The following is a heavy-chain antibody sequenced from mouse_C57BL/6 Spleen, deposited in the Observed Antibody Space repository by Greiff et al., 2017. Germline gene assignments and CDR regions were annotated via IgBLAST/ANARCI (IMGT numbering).Heavy chain of an antibody. V-gene: IGHV1-78*01. J-gene: IGHJ3*01. CDR2: IYPRDGST. Sequence: VMLVESDAELVKPGASVKISCKVSGYTFTDHTIHWMKQRPEQGLEWIGYIYPRDGSTKYNEKFKGKATLTADKSSSTAYMQLNSLTSEDSAVYFCARGGDGYYVAWFAYWGQGTLVTVSA. D-gene: IGHD2-3*01. CDR3: ARGGDGYYVAWFAY. CDR1: GYTFTDHT.